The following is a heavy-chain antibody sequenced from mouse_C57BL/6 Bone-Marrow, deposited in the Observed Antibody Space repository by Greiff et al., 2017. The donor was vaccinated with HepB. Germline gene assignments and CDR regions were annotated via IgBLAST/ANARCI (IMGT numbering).Heavy chain of an antibody. D-gene: IGHD2-3*01. CDR3: ARFGGWLLNL. CDR1: GYTFTDYY. V-gene: IGHV1-26*01. J-gene: IGHJ2*01. CDR2: INPNNGGT. Sequence: EVQLQQSGPELVKPGASVKISCKASGYTFTDYYMNWVKQSHGKSLEWIGDINPNNGGTSYNQKFKGKATLTVDKSSSTAYMELRSLTSEDSAVYYCARFGGWLLNLWGQGTTLTVSS.